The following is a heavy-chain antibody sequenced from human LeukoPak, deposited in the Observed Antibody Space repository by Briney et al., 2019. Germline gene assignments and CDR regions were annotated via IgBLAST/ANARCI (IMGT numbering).Heavy chain of an antibody. V-gene: IGHV3-30-3*01. CDR3: ASRYYYGSGTYYTSDY. J-gene: IGHJ4*02. CDR2: ISYDGSNK. D-gene: IGHD3-10*01. CDR1: GFTFSSYA. Sequence: GRSLRLSCAASGFTFSSYAMYWVRQAPGKGLEWVAVISYDGSNKYYADSMKGRFTISRDNSKNTLYLQMNSLRAEDTAVYYCASRYYYGSGTYYTSDYWGQGTLVTVSS.